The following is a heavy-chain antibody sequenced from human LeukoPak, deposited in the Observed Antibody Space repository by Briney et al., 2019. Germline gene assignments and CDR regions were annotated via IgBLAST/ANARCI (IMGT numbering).Heavy chain of an antibody. CDR2: INTYNGNP. D-gene: IGHD3-16*01. CDR3: VSMGSDGFDI. V-gene: IGHV7-4-1*02. CDR1: RYTFSSYA. J-gene: IGHJ3*02. Sequence: GASVKVSCKASRYTFSSYAMNWVRQAPGQGLEFMGWINTYNGNPTYVQAFTGRFVFSVDTSVSTAYLQISSLKTEDTAVYYCVSMGSDGFDIWGQGTMIIVSS.